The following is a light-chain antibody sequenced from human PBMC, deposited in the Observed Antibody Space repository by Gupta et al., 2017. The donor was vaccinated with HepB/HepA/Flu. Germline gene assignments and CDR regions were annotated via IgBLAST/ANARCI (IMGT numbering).Light chain of an antibody. Sequence: DIQLTQSPSSLSASLGDRVMITCRASQGIDNYLAWFQQKPGKAPKSLIYSASSLRSGVPSRFSGSRSGTDFTLTINSRQPEDFATYYCQQYNSPPHTFDGGTKVEIK. J-gene: IGKJ4*01. CDR3: QQYNSPPHT. CDR1: QGIDNY. CDR2: SAS. V-gene: IGKV1-16*01.